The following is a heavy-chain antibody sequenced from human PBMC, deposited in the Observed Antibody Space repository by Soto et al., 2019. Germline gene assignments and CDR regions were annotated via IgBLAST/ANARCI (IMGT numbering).Heavy chain of an antibody. V-gene: IGHV1-8*01. CDR3: ARGASDFWSGYSPDYYYYGMDV. CDR2: MHPNSGNT. D-gene: IGHD3-3*01. J-gene: IGHJ6*02. Sequence: QVQLVQSGAEVKKPGASVKVSCKASGYTFTSYDINWVRQATGQGLEWMGWMHPNSGNTGYAQKFKGRVTMTRNTSISTAYMELSSLRSEDTAVYYCARGASDFWSGYSPDYYYYGMDVWGQGTTVTVSS. CDR1: GYTFTSYD.